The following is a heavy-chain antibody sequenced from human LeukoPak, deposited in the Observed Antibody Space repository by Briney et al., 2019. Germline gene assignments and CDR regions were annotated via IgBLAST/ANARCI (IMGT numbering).Heavy chain of an antibody. Sequence: SGGSLRLSCATSGFTVTSSYMSWVRQAPGKGLEWVSAFSSGGNTYYADSVKGRFTISRDNSKNTLYLQMNSLRAEDTAVHYCARGAYSSRIDYWGQGTLVTVSS. CDR1: GFTVTSSY. V-gene: IGHV3-53*01. CDR3: ARGAYSSRIDY. D-gene: IGHD6-13*01. CDR2: FSSGGNT. J-gene: IGHJ4*02.